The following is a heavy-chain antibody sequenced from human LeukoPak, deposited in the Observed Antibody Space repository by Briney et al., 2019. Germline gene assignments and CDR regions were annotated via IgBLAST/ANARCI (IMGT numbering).Heavy chain of an antibody. CDR1: GGSFSGYY. J-gene: IGHJ3*02. CDR2: INHSGST. D-gene: IGHD3-22*01. V-gene: IGHV4-34*01. CDR3: ARGFYYDSSEDI. Sequence: SETLSLTCAVYGGSFSGYYWSWIRQPPGKGLEWIGEINHSGSTNYNPSLKSRVTISVDTSKNQFSLKLSSVTAADTAVYYCARGFYYDSSEDIWGQGTMVTVSS.